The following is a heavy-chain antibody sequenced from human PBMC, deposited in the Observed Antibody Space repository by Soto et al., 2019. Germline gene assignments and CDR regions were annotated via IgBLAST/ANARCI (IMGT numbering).Heavy chain of an antibody. CDR1: GGSLSSYY. CDR3: ARGSCTSKKYYDSSRYYLSFDS. J-gene: IGHJ4*02. V-gene: IGHV4-59*01. Sequence: SETLSLTCKVSGGSLSSYYWSWIRQPPGKGLEWIGYIYYSGTTNYNPSLKSRVDISLDTSRNQFSLKLISVTAADTGVYYCARGSCTSKKYYDSSRYYLSFDSLGQGTLVPVSS. D-gene: IGHD3-10*01. CDR2: IYYSGTT.